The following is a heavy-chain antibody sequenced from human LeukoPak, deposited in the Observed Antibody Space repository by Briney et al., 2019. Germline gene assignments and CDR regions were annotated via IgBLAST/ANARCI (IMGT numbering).Heavy chain of an antibody. V-gene: IGHV4-39*07. CDR1: GGSISSSSYY. D-gene: IGHD5-12*01. CDR2: IYYSGST. CDR3: ARVELSGSSVDY. J-gene: IGHJ4*02. Sequence: PSETLSLTCTVSGGSISSSSYYWGWIRQPPGKGLEWIGSIYYSGSTYYNPSLKSRVTISVDTSKNQFSLKLSSVTAADTAVYYCARVELSGSSVDYWGQGTLVTVSS.